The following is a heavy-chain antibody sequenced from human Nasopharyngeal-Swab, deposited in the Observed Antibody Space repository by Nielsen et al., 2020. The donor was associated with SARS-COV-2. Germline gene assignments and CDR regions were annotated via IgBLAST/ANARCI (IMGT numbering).Heavy chain of an antibody. D-gene: IGHD1-26*01. CDR3: ARSGTYYGMDV. Sequence: GESLKISCKASGYNFASYWIGWVRQMPGRGLEWMGIIYPGDSDTRYSPSFQGQVTISVDKSINTASLHSSSLKASDIATYYCARSGTYYGMDVWGQGTTVIVSS. V-gene: IGHV5-51*01. J-gene: IGHJ6*02. CDR2: IYPGDSDT. CDR1: GYNFASYW.